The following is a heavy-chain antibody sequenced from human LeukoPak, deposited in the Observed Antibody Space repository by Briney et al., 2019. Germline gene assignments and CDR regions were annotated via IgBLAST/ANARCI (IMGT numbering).Heavy chain of an antibody. CDR1: GYSISSGYY. J-gene: IGHJ4*02. Sequence: SETLSLTCTVSGYSISSGYYWGWIRQPPGKGLEWIGSIYHSGRTYYNPSLKSRVTISVDTSKNQFSLKLTSVTAADTAVYYCARALAGTTGRFDFWGQGTLVTVSS. D-gene: IGHD1-7*01. V-gene: IGHV4-38-2*02. CDR2: IYHSGRT. CDR3: ARALAGTTGRFDF.